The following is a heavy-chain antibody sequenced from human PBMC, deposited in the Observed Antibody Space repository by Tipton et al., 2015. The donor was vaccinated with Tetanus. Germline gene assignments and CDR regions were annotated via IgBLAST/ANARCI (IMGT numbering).Heavy chain of an antibody. J-gene: IGHJ5*02. V-gene: IGHV3-21*01. Sequence: SLRLSCAASGFIFSSCGMSWVRQAPGKGLEWVSFISSSGSYTYYAGSLRGRFFISRDNAKNSLSLQMDGLRAEDTAVYYCAKGVGGYCSSSSCHAYCLDPWGQGTLVTVSS. CDR1: GFIFSSCG. CDR2: ISSSGSYT. D-gene: IGHD2-2*01. CDR3: AKGVGGYCSSSSCHAYCLDP.